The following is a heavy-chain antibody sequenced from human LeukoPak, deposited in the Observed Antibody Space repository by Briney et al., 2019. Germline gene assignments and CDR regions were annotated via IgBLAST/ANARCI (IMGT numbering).Heavy chain of an antibody. CDR3: AKDRCSNGVGCYYYYMDV. J-gene: IGHJ6*03. Sequence: GGSLRLSCAASRFTFSSYGMQWVRQAPGKGLEWVAYIQYDGSNEQYADSVKGRFSIYRDSSKNILYLQINSLRAEDTAVYYCAKDRCSNGVGCYYYYMDVWGKGTTVTISS. V-gene: IGHV3-30*02. D-gene: IGHD2-8*01. CDR2: IQYDGSNE. CDR1: RFTFSSYG.